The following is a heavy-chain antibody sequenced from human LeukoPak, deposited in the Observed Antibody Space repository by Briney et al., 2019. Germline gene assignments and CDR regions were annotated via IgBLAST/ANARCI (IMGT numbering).Heavy chain of an antibody. V-gene: IGHV3-33*01. CDR2: IWYDGSNK. D-gene: IGHD4-11*01. Sequence: QSGGSLRLSCAASGFSFSSNGMHWVRQAPGKGLEWVAVIWYDGSNKYYADSVKGRFTISRDNSKNTLYLQMNSLRAEDTAVYYCARVSDYSNHFDYWGQGTLVTVSS. CDR3: ARVSDYSNHFDY. CDR1: GFSFSSNG. J-gene: IGHJ4*02.